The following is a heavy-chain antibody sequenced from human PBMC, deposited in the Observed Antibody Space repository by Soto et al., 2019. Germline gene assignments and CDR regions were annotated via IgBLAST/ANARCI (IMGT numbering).Heavy chain of an antibody. J-gene: IGHJ4*02. D-gene: IGHD6-19*01. Sequence: QITLKESGPTLVKPTQSLTLTCTISGFSLTTSEVGVGWIRQPPGKALEWLALIYWDDDKRFSPSLRNRLTITKDPSRNQVVLTMTNMDPVDTGTYYCARSSDWSYFFDYWGQGTLVTVSS. V-gene: IGHV2-5*02. CDR1: GFSLTTSEVG. CDR3: ARSSDWSYFFDY. CDR2: IYWDDDK.